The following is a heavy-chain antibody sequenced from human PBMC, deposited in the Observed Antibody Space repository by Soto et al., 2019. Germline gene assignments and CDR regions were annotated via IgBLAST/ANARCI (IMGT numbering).Heavy chain of an antibody. J-gene: IGHJ6*02. V-gene: IGHV3-33*01. Sequence: QVQLVESGGGVVQPGRSLRLSCAASGFTFSSYGMHWVRQAPGKGLEWVAVIWYDGSNKYYADSVKGRFTISRDNSKNTLYLQMNSLRAEDTAVYYCARDVRRWELLPHSDGMDVWGQGTTVTVSS. CDR2: IWYDGSNK. D-gene: IGHD1-26*01. CDR1: GFTFSSYG. CDR3: ARDVRRWELLPHSDGMDV.